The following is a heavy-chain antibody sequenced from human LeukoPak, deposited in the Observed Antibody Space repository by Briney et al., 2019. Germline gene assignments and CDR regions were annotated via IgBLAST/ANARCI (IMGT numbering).Heavy chain of an antibody. CDR1: GGSISSSNW. CDR2: IYHSGST. CDR3: ARQTITMIVVVTFHFDY. J-gene: IGHJ4*02. V-gene: IGHV4-4*02. Sequence: SETLSLTCAVSGGSISSSNWWSWVRQPPGKGLEWIGEIYHSGSTNYNPSLKSRVTISVDTSKNQFSLKLSSVTAADTAVYYCARQTITMIVVVTFHFDYWGQGTLVTVSS. D-gene: IGHD3-22*01.